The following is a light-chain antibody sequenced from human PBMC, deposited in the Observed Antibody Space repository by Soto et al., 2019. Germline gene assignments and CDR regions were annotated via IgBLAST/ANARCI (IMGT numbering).Light chain of an antibody. CDR2: ATS. CDR3: QQSYTAPLT. CDR1: QNIFNY. J-gene: IGKJ1*01. Sequence: DIRMTESPSSLSASVGDRVTITYRASQNIFNYLNWYQQKPGKAPNLLIYATSNLQSGVPSRFSGSGSGTDFTLTISSLQREDFAIYHCQQSYTAPLTFGQGTKVDIK. V-gene: IGKV1-39*01.